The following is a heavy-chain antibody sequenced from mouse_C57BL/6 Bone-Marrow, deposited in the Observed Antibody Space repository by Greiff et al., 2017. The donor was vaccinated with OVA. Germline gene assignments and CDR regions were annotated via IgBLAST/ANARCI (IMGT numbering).Heavy chain of an antibody. CDR1: GFNIKDDY. Sequence: LVESGAELVRPGASVKLSCTASGFNIKDDYMHWVKQRPEQGLEWIGWIDPENGDTEYASKFQGKATITADTSSNTAYLQLSSLTSEDTAVYYCTTENWDGYFDVWGTGTTVTVSS. V-gene: IGHV14-4*01. CDR2: IDPENGDT. D-gene: IGHD4-1*01. J-gene: IGHJ1*03. CDR3: TTENWDGYFDV.